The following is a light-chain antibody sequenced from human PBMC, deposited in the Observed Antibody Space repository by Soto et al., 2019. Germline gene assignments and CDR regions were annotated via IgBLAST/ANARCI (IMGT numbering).Light chain of an antibody. CDR3: QQFGSSSWT. Sequence: ESVLTQSPGTLSLSPGEKATLSCRASQSVSSSYLAWYQQKPGQAPRLLIYGASSRATGIPDRFSGSGSGTDFTLTVSRLEPDDFAVSYCQQFGSSSWTFGQGTKV. CDR2: GAS. V-gene: IGKV3-20*01. J-gene: IGKJ1*01. CDR1: QSVSSSY.